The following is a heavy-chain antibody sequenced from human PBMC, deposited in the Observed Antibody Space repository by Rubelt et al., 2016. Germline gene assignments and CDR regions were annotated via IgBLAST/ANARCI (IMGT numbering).Heavy chain of an antibody. V-gene: IGHV3-48*03. J-gene: IGHJ4*02. CDR1: GFTFSSCE. D-gene: IGHD1-26*01. CDR3: TRVEVGAYGKTDY. Sequence: EVQLVESGGGLVQPGGSLRLSCAASGFTFSSCEMNWVRQAPGKGLEWVSCISSSGSTIYYADSVKGRFTISRDNAKNTLYLQMNSLTAEDTAVYYCTRVEVGAYGKTDYWGQGTLVTVSS. CDR2: ISSSGSTI.